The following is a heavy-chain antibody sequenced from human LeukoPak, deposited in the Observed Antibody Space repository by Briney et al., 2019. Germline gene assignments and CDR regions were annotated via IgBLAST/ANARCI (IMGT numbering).Heavy chain of an antibody. D-gene: IGHD5-18*01. CDR1: GGSFSGYY. V-gene: IGHV4-34*01. J-gene: IGHJ4*02. Sequence: SETLSLTCAVYGGSFSGYYWSWIRQPPGKGLEWIGEINHSGSTNYNPSLKSRVTISVDTSKNQFSLKLSSVTAADTAVYYCATPMDTAGGWGQGTLVTVSS. CDR3: ATPMDTAGG. CDR2: INHSGST.